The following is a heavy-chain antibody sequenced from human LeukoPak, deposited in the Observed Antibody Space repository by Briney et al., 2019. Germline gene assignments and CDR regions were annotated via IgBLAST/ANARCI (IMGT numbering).Heavy chain of an antibody. Sequence: PGGSLRLSCAASGFIFSSHGMHWVRQAPGKGLEWVAIIWYDGSNKYYADSAKGRFTISRDNSKNTLYLQMNSLRAEDTAVYYCARSRSNVLMVYAIDAFDIRGQGTMVTVSS. V-gene: IGHV3-33*01. CDR2: IWYDGSNK. D-gene: IGHD2-8*01. CDR1: GFIFSSHG. CDR3: ARSRSNVLMVYAIDAFDI. J-gene: IGHJ3*02.